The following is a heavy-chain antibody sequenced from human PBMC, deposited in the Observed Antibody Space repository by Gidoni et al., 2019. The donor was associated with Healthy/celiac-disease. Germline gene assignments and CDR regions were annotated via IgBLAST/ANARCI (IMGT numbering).Heavy chain of an antibody. CDR1: GFTFSSYA. Sequence: EVQLLESGGGLVQPGGSLRLSCAASGFTFSSYAMRWVRQAPGKGLEWVSAISGSGGSTYYADSVKGRFTISRDNSKNTLYLQMNSLRAEDTAVYYCAKESPPIVVVPAAFDYWGQVTLVTVSS. V-gene: IGHV3-23*01. CDR3: AKESPPIVVVPAAFDY. J-gene: IGHJ4*02. D-gene: IGHD2-2*01. CDR2: ISGSGGST.